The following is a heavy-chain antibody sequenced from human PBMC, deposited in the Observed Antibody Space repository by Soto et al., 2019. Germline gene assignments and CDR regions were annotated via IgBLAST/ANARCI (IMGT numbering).Heavy chain of an antibody. Sequence: QVQLQESGPGLVKPSQTLSLTCTVSGGSISSGGYYWSWIRQHPGKGLEWIGYIYYSGSTYYNPSLKSRVTISVDTSKNQFSLKLSSVTAADTAVYYCARVPAANVYYYYMDVWGKGTTVTVSS. D-gene: IGHD2-2*01. CDR1: GGSISSGGYY. CDR3: ARVPAANVYYYYMDV. V-gene: IGHV4-31*03. CDR2: IYYSGST. J-gene: IGHJ6*03.